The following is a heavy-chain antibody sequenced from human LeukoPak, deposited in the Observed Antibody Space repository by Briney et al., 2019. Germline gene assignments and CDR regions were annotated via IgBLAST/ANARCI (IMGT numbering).Heavy chain of an antibody. CDR3: ARQYLAFDY. V-gene: IGHV6-1*01. CDR1: GNSVFDSSVA. Sequence: SQTLSLTCVISGNSVFDSSVAWNWIRQSPSRGLEWLGRTQYKSKWFYDYAESVRGRIIINPDTSKNQFSLQLNSVTPDDTAMYFCARQYLAFDYWGQGILVTVSS. CDR2: TQYKSKWFY. D-gene: IGHD2/OR15-2a*01. J-gene: IGHJ4*02.